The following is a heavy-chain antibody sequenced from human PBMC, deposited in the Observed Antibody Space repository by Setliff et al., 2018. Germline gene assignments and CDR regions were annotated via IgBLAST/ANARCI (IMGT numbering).Heavy chain of an antibody. J-gene: IGHJ6*02. V-gene: IGHV4-4*02. CDR2: IYHSGST. D-gene: IGHD1-26*01. CDR1: GDSISSSNW. CDR3: ARSSYSGSYLNV. Sequence: SETLFLTCAVSGDSISSSNWWNWVRQPPGKGLEWIGEIYHSGSTKYNPSLKSRVTISVDKSKNQFSLKLSSVTAADTAVYYCARSSYSGSYLNVWGQGTTVTVS.